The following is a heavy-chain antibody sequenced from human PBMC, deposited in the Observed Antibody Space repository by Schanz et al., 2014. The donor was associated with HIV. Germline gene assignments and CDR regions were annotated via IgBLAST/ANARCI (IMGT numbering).Heavy chain of an antibody. Sequence: VQLVESGGGLVKPGESLRLSCSTSGFTLGNYIMNWVRQAPGKGLEWVAVISYDGTNKYYADSVKGRFTISRDNSKNTLYLHMNSLRADDTAIYYCVKAYSSGFSGAGSWGQGALVTVSS. CDR2: ISYDGTNK. V-gene: IGHV3-30*18. CDR3: VKAYSSGFSGAGS. J-gene: IGHJ5*02. CDR1: GFTLGNYI. D-gene: IGHD5-18*01.